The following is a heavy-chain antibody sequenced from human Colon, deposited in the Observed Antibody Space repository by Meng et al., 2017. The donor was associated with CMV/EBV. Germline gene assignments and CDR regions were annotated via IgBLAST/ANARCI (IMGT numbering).Heavy chain of an antibody. D-gene: IGHD5-18*01. CDR1: GFTFTSYW. CDR2: IINDGSGA. CDR3: AGAAMATPSSVDV. V-gene: IGHV3-74*01. Sequence: GESLKISCAASGFTFTSYWMHWVRQVPEKGLVWVSRIINDGSGANYADSVKGRFTISRDNAKNTVYLQMNSLRAEDTAVYYCAGAAMATPSSVDVWGQGTTVTVSS. J-gene: IGHJ6*02.